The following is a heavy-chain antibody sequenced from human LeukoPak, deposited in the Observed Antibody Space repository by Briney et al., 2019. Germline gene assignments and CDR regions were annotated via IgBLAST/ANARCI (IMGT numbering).Heavy chain of an antibody. CDR1: GGTFSSYA. V-gene: IGHV1-69*13. Sequence: GASVKVSCKASGGTFSSYAISWVRQAPGQGLKWMGGMIPIFGTANYAQKFQGRVTITADESTSTAYMELSSLRSEDTAVYYCARAVGPFAIFGGTAKYYMDVWGKGTTVTVSS. D-gene: IGHD3-3*01. CDR2: MIPIFGTA. J-gene: IGHJ6*03. CDR3: ARAVGPFAIFGGTAKYYMDV.